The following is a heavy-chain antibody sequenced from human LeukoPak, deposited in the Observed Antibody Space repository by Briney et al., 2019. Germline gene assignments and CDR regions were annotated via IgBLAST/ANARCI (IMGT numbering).Heavy chain of an antibody. D-gene: IGHD2-2*01. CDR3: ARVRRYCSSTTCYGSIDGMDV. CDR2: INTNTGNP. CDR1: GYTFTGYY. Sequence: ASVNVSCKASGYTFTGYYMHWVRQAPGQGLEWMGWINTNTGNPTYAQGFTGRFVFSLDTSVSTAYLQISSLKAEDTAVYYCARVRRYCSSTTCYGSIDGMDVWGQGTTVTVSS. V-gene: IGHV7-4-1*02. J-gene: IGHJ6*02.